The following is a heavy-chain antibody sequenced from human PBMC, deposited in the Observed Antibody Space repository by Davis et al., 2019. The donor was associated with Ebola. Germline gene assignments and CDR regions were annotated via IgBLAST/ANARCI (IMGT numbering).Heavy chain of an antibody. Sequence: GESLKLSCAASGFTFSTYAMNWVRQAPGKGLEWVSGLSGSGTYTYYADSVKGRFTISRDTSKNTLYLQMNSLRTEDTALYYCAKGQTAIVPFDYWGQGTLVTVSS. V-gene: IGHV3-23*01. D-gene: IGHD2-21*02. CDR1: GFTFSTYA. CDR2: LSGSGTYT. CDR3: AKGQTAIVPFDY. J-gene: IGHJ4*02.